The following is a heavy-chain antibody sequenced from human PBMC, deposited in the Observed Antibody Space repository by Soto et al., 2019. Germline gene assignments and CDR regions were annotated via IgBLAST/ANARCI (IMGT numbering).Heavy chain of an antibody. CDR1: GYTFTTHD. J-gene: IGHJ4*02. CDR2: MNPNSGDK. V-gene: IGHV1-8*01. CDR3: VRGNACSGGRCLGSFDF. Sequence: QVQLVQSGAEVKQPGASVKVSCKGSGYTFTTHDINWVRQASGQGLEWMGWMNPNSGDKGYAQQFQGRVTMTRSTSESTVYMELCSLRSEDTAVYYCVRGNACSGGRCLGSFDFWGQGTLVTVSS. D-gene: IGHD2-15*01.